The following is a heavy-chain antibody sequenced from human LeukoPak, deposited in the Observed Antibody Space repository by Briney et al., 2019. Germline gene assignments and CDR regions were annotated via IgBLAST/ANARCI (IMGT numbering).Heavy chain of an antibody. Sequence: GGSLRLSCAASGFTFSNYAMNWVRQAPGKGLEWVSAISGSGSSTYYADSVKDRFTISRDNSKNTLHLQMNTLRAEDTAVYYCASRIATAGSVDYWGQGTLVTVSS. V-gene: IGHV3-23*01. CDR3: ASRIATAGSVDY. J-gene: IGHJ4*02. D-gene: IGHD6-13*01. CDR2: ISGSGSST. CDR1: GFTFSNYA.